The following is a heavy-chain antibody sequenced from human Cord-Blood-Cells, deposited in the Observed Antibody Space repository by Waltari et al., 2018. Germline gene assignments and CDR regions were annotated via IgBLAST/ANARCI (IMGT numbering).Heavy chain of an antibody. CDR1: GGSISSSSYY. D-gene: IGHD2-15*01. J-gene: IGHJ3*02. V-gene: IGHV4-39*01. CDR3: ARADCSGGSCTREDAFDI. Sequence: QLQLQESGPGLVKPSETLSLTCTVSGGSISSSSYYWGWIRQPPGKGLEWIGSIYYSGSTYYNPSLKSRVTISVDTAKTQFSLKLSSVTAADTAVYYCARADCSGGSCTREDAFDIWGQGTMVTVSS. CDR2: IYYSGST.